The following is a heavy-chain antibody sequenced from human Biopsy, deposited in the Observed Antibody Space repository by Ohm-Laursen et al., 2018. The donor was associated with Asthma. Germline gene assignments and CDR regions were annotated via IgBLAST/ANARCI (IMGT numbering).Heavy chain of an antibody. D-gene: IGHD5/OR15-5a*01. J-gene: IGHJ6*02. Sequence: SLRLSCAAAGFAVSRDHMFWVRQAPGKGLEWVSATTWNSGSRVYAVSVKGRFTISRDNAQNSLYLHMNGLKPEDTAVYYCAKPLNTYNFYAYDVWGQGTTVVVSS. CDR1: GFAVSRDH. V-gene: IGHV3-9*01. CDR3: AKPLNTYNFYAYDV. CDR2: TTWNSGSR.